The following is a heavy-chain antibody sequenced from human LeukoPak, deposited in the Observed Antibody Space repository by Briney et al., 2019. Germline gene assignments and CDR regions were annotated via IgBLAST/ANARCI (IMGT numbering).Heavy chain of an antibody. CDR2: IGNNGGGI. J-gene: IGHJ4*02. Sequence: PGGSLRLSCAASGFTFSTYTMYWVRHPPGKRLEWVSIIGNNGGGIHYADSVRGRFTISRDNSKNALYLQMDSLRVEDTAVYYCAIDPNWGTHSWGQGVLVTVSS. V-gene: IGHV3-23*01. CDR3: AIDPNWGTHS. CDR1: GFTFSTYT. D-gene: IGHD7-27*01.